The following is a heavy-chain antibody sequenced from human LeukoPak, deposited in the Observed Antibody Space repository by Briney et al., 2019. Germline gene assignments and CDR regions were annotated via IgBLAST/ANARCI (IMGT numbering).Heavy chain of an antibody. CDR2: ISSSSSYI. CDR3: ARHYYGSGSPFDY. Sequence: GGSLRLSCAASGFTFSSYSMNWVRQAPAKGLEWVSSISSSSSYIYYADSVKGRFTITRDNAKNSLYLQMNSLRAEDTAVYYCARHYYGSGSPFDYWGQGTLVTVSS. J-gene: IGHJ4*02. CDR1: GFTFSSYS. V-gene: IGHV3-21*01. D-gene: IGHD3-10*01.